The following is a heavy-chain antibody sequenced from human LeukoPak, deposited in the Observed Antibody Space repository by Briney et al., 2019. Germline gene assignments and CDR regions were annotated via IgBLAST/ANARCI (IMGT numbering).Heavy chain of an antibody. D-gene: IGHD3-3*01. V-gene: IGHV3-23*01. CDR2: ISGSGGST. Sequence: GGSLRLSCAASGFTFSSYAMSWVRQAPGKGLEWVSAISGSGGSTYYADSVKGRFTISRDNSKDTLYLQMNSLRAEDTAVYYCAKPPRDFWSGPTRDYWGQGTLVTVSS. J-gene: IGHJ4*02. CDR1: GFTFSSYA. CDR3: AKPPRDFWSGPTRDY.